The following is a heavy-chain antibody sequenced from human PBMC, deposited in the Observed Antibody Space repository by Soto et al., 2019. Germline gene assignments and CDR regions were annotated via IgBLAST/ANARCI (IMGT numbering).Heavy chain of an antibody. CDR2: IYPGYADT. V-gene: IGHV5-51*01. D-gene: IGHD5-18*01. Sequence: GESLKISCKGSGYSFTSYWIGWVRQMPGKGLEWMGIIYPGYADTRYSPSFQGQVTISADKATSTAYLQWSSLKASDTAMYYCARPDTAMVLSYWGQGTLVTVSS. J-gene: IGHJ4*02. CDR3: ARPDTAMVLSY. CDR1: GYSFTSYW.